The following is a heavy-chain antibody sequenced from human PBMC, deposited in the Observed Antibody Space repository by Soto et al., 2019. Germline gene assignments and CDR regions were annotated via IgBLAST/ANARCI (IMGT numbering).Heavy chain of an antibody. J-gene: IGHJ6*04. CDR3: ASLGVGDWANYYYYYGMDV. CDR2: VTANGGST. CDR1: GFTFSVYA. V-gene: IGHV3-23*01. D-gene: IGHD2-21*02. Sequence: SLRLSCAATGFTFSVYAMTWVRQAPGQGLEWVSAVTANGGSTYSADSVKGRFTISRDNSKNTLFLQMNSLRAEDTAVYYCASLGVGDWANYYYYYGMDVWGKGTTVTVSS.